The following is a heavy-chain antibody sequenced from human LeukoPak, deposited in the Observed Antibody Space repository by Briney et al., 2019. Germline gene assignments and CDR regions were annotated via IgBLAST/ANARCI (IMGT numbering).Heavy chain of an antibody. CDR3: ARHMTVTYDAFDI. CDR2: IYTSGST. CDR1: GGSISSGSYY. Sequence: SQTLSLACTVSGGSISSGSYYWSWIRQPAGKGLEWIGRIYTSGSTNYNPSLKSRVTISVDTSKNQFSLKLSSVTAADTAVYYCARHMTVTYDAFDIWGQGTMVTVSS. V-gene: IGHV4-61*02. D-gene: IGHD3-22*01. J-gene: IGHJ3*02.